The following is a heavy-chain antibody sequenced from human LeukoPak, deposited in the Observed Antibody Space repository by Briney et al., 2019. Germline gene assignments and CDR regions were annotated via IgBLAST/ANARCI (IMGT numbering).Heavy chain of an antibody. CDR2: IIPIFGTA. J-gene: IGHJ3*02. Sequence: SVKVSCKASGGTFSSYAISWVRQAPGQGLEWMGGIIPIFGTANYAQKFQGRVTITADESTSTAYMELSSLRSEDTAVYYCARDWYNNSDAFDIWGQGTMVTVSS. CDR3: ARDWYNNSDAFDI. D-gene: IGHD4-11*01. CDR1: GGTFSSYA. V-gene: IGHV1-69*13.